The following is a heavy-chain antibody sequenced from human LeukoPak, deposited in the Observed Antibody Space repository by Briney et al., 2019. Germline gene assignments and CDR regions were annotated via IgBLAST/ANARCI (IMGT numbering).Heavy chain of an antibody. CDR2: ISKSGDNT. CDR1: GFTFSDYY. D-gene: IGHD1-26*01. Sequence: GGSLRLSCAASGFTFSDYYMSWLRQAPGKGLEWVSYISKSGDNTNYADSVKGRFTISRDNAKHSLYLQMNSLRAEDTAVYYCARVRQSGSPLDYWGQGTLVTVSS. V-gene: IGHV3-11*05. J-gene: IGHJ4*02. CDR3: ARVRQSGSPLDY.